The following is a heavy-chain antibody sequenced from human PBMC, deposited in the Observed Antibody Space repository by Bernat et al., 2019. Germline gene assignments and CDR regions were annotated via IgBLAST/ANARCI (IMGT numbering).Heavy chain of an antibody. CDR2: IWHDGSNE. Sequence: QVQLVESGGGVVQPGRSLRLSCEASKFTFSSYGMHWVRQAPGKGLEWVAAIWHDGSNENYADSVKGRFTISRDNSKNTLYLQMNSLRAEDTAVYYCARVSLYGAPASAMDVWGQGTTVTVSS. CDR1: KFTFSSYG. CDR3: ARVSLYGAPASAMDV. D-gene: IGHD4-17*01. J-gene: IGHJ6*02. V-gene: IGHV3-33*01.